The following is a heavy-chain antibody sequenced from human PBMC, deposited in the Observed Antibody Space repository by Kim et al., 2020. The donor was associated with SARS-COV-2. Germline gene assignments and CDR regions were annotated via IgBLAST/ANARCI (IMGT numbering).Heavy chain of an antibody. Sequence: GGSLRLSCSASGFTVSSNYMSWVRQAPGKGLEWVSVIYSGGSTFYADSVKGRFTISRHNSKNTLYLQMNSLRAEDTAVYYCARDYGDFYFDYWGQGTLVTVSS. J-gene: IGHJ4*02. D-gene: IGHD4-17*01. CDR2: IYSGGST. V-gene: IGHV3-53*04. CDR3: ARDYGDFYFDY. CDR1: GFTVSSNY.